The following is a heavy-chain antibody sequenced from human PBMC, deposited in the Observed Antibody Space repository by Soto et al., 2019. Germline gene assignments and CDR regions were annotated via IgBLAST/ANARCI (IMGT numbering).Heavy chain of an antibody. CDR3: ARDAPRCSGGSCFDV. Sequence: EVQLVESGGGLVQPGGSLRLSCAASGFTFSSYSMNWVRQAPGKGLEWVSYINSGSSTIYYADSVKSRFTISRDNAKNSLYLQMNSLRDEDTAAYYCARDAPRCSGGSCFDVWGQGTLVTVSS. CDR2: INSGSSTI. V-gene: IGHV3-48*02. J-gene: IGHJ4*02. CDR1: GFTFSSYS. D-gene: IGHD2-15*01.